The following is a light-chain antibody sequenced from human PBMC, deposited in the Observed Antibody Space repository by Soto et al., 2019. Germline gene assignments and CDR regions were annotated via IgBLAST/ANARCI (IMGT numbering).Light chain of an antibody. Sequence: QLVLTQSPSASASLEASVKLTCTLSSGHSSYAIAWHQQQPEKGPRYLMKLNSDGSHSKGDGIPDHFSGSSSGAERYLTIASLQSEDEADYYCQTWGSGPVVFGGGTKLTVL. CDR2: LNSDGSH. J-gene: IGLJ2*01. V-gene: IGLV4-69*01. CDR3: QTWGSGPVV. CDR1: SGHSSYA.